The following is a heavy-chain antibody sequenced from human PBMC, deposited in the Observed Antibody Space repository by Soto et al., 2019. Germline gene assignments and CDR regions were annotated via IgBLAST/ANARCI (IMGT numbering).Heavy chain of an antibody. D-gene: IGHD2-2*01. CDR2: ISAYNGNT. V-gene: IGHV1-18*01. Sequence: ASVKVSCKASGYTFTSYGISWGRQAPGQGLEWMGWISAYNGNTNDAKKLQGRVTMTTDTSTSTAYMELRSLRSDDTAVYYCASEYVIVVVPAASANYYYGMDVWGQGTTVTVSS. CDR1: GYTFTSYG. CDR3: ASEYVIVVVPAASANYYYGMDV. J-gene: IGHJ6*02.